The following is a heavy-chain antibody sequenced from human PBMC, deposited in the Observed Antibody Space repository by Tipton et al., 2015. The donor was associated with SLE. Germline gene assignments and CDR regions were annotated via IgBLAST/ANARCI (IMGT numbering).Heavy chain of an antibody. CDR3: ASEGPRSYWYFDL. D-gene: IGHD1-14*01. J-gene: IGHJ2*01. CDR1: GISISTHY. CDR2: MHNSGDS. Sequence: TLSLTCKVSGISISTHYWSWIRQPPGKGLEWIGQMHNSGDSTYNPSLKSRVTMSVDTSKNQFSLKLSSVTAADTAVYYCASEGPRSYWYFDLWGRGTLVTVSS. V-gene: IGHV4-4*09.